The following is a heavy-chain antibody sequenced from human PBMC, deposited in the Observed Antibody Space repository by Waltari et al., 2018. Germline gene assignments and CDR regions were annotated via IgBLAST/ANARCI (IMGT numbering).Heavy chain of an antibody. D-gene: IGHD2-8*02. CDR3: ARDTGWNDL. CDR2: IYYSGST. CDR1: GGSISSHY. V-gene: IGHV4-59*11. J-gene: IGHJ5*02. Sequence: QVQLQESGPGLVKPSETLSLTCTVSGGSISSHYWSWIRQPPGKGLEWIGYIYYSGSTNYNPSLKSRVTISVDTSKNQFSLKLSSVTAADTAVYYCARDTGWNDLWGQGTLVTVSS.